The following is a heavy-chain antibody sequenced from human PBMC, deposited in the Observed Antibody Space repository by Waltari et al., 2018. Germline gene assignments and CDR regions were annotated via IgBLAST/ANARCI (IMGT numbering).Heavy chain of an antibody. CDR1: GFTFSSYS. CDR3: ARDSPLMGDAFDI. J-gene: IGHJ3*02. D-gene: IGHD3-16*01. CDR2: ISSSSSYI. V-gene: IGHV3-21*01. Sequence: EVQLVESGGGLVKPGGSLRLSCAASGFTFSSYSMNWVRQAPGKGLEWVSSISSSSSYIYYADSVKGRFTISRDNAKNSLYLQMNSLRAEDTAVYYCARDSPLMGDAFDIWGQGTMVTVSS.